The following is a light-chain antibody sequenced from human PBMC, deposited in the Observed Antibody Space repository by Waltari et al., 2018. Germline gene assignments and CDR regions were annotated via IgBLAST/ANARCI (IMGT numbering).Light chain of an antibody. CDR3: QQYGTSPWT. Sequence: EIVLTQSPGTLSLSTGERVTLSCRASQSVSSSYLAWYQQKPGQAPRLLIYGASSRATGIPDRFSGSGSGTDFTLTISRLEPEDFAVYYCQQYGTSPWTFGQGTRVEIK. CDR1: QSVSSSY. CDR2: GAS. V-gene: IGKV3-20*01. J-gene: IGKJ1*01.